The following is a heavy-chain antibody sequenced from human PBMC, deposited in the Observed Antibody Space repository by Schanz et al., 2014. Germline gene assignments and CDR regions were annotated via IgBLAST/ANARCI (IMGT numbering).Heavy chain of an antibody. CDR1: GFTFSTHA. CDR3: AKDAPYPFDL. J-gene: IGHJ2*01. CDR2: ISGDHRNT. V-gene: IGHV3-23*04. Sequence: EVQLVESGGGLVQPGGSLRLSCAASGFTFSTHAMSWVRQAPGKGLEWVSSISGDHRNTFYADSVKGRFTISRDNSKNTLYLQMNSLRAEDTAIYYCAKDAPYPFDLWGRGTLSTVSS.